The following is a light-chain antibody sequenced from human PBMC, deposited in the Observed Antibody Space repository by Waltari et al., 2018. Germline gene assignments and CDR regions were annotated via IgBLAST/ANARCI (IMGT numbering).Light chain of an antibody. CDR3: QQYYSIPLS. Sequence: DIVVTPSPDSLAVSLGARATINCKSSQSVLSSSKNKNYLAWYQQKPGQPPKLLIYWASTRESGVPDRFSGSGSGTEFTLTISSLQAEDVALYYCQQYYSIPLSFGGGTKVEIK. J-gene: IGKJ4*01. CDR2: WAS. CDR1: QSVLSSSKNKNY. V-gene: IGKV4-1*01.